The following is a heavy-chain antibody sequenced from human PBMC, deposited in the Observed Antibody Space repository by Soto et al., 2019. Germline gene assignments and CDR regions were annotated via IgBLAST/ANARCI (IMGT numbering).Heavy chain of an antibody. Sequence: QITLKESGPTLVKPTQTLTLTCTFSGFSLSTTGVGVGWIRQPPGKALEWLALIYRDDDKRYNPSLKSRLTITKDTSKNQXXLXMXXMDPVDTATYYCVQSRCGGDCLQSYSSHSYYGLDVWGQGTTVTVSS. CDR3: VQSRCGGDCLQSYSSHSYYGLDV. D-gene: IGHD2-21*01. V-gene: IGHV2-5*02. J-gene: IGHJ6*02. CDR1: GFSLSTTGVG. CDR2: IYRDDDK.